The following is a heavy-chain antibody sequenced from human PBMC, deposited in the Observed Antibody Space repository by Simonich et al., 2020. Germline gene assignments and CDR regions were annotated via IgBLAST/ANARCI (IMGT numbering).Heavy chain of an antibody. D-gene: IGHD1-1*01. CDR2: INQRGST. CDR3: ARHLQLGPFDY. Sequence: QVQLQQWGAGLLKPSETLSLTCAVYGGSFSGYYWGWIRQPPGKGLEWIGEINQRGSTNYNPSLKSRVTISVDTSKNQFSLKLSSVTAADTAVYYCARHLQLGPFDYWGQGTLVTVSS. CDR1: GGSFSGYY. J-gene: IGHJ4*02. V-gene: IGHV4-34*01.